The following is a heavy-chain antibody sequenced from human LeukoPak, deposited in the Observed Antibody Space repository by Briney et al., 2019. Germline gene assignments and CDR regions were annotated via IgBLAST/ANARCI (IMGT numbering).Heavy chain of an antibody. J-gene: IGHJ4*02. CDR3: AKLLRKFSSSAPHSN. CDR2: ISGSGGST. D-gene: IGHD6-6*01. CDR1: GFTFSSYA. Sequence: PGGSLRLSCAASGFTFSSYAMSWVRQAPGKGLEWVSAISGSGGSTYYADSVKGRFTISRDNSKNTLYLQMNSLRAEDTAVYYCAKLLRKFSSSAPHSNWGQGTLVTVSS. V-gene: IGHV3-23*01.